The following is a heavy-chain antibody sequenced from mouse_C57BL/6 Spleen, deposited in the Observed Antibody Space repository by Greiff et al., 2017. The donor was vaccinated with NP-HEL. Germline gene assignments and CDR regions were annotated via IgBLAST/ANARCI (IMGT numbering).Heavy chain of an antibody. V-gene: IGHV3-6*01. Sequence: VQLQQSGPGLVKPSQSLSLTCSVTGYSITSGYYWNWIRQFPGNKLEWMGYISYDGSNNYNPSLKNRISITRDTSKNQFFLKLNSVTTEDTATYYCARGGVFITTVVAPMDYWGQGTSVTVSS. CDR2: ISYDGSN. D-gene: IGHD1-1*01. CDR3: ARGGVFITTVVAPMDY. CDR1: GYSITSGYY. J-gene: IGHJ4*01.